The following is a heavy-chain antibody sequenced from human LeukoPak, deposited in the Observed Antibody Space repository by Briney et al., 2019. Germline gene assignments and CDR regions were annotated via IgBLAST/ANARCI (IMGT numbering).Heavy chain of an antibody. CDR3: ARLRFTPHYYDSSGYYYFDY. Sequence: SSETLSLTCTVSGGSISSYYWSWIRQPPGKGLEWIGYIYYSGSTNYNPSLKSRVTVSVDTSKNQFSLKLSSVTAADTAVYYCARLRFTPHYYDSSGYYYFDYWGQGTLVTVSS. V-gene: IGHV4-59*01. J-gene: IGHJ4*02. D-gene: IGHD3-22*01. CDR2: IYYSGST. CDR1: GGSISSYY.